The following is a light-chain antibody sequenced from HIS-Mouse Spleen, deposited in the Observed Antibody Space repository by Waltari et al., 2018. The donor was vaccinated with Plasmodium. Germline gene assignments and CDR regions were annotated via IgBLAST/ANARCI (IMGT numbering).Light chain of an antibody. CDR1: QGISSY. V-gene: IGKV1-9*01. J-gene: IGKJ2*01. CDR2: AAS. CDR3: QQLNSYPYT. Sequence: DIQLTQSPSFLSASVGDSVPITCRASQGISSYLAGYQQKPGKAPKLLIYAASTLQSGVPSRFSGSGSGTEFTLTISSLQPEDFATYYCQQLNSYPYTFGQGTKLEIK.